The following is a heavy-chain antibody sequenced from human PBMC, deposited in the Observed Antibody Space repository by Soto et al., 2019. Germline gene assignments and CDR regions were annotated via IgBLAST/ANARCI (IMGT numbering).Heavy chain of an antibody. CDR3: ARVLSVRGISTFSASYYYGMDV. Sequence: ESGPTLVNPTQTLTLTCTFSGFSLSTSGMSVSWIRQPPGKALEWLAYIDWDDDKFYSTSLKTRLTISKDTSKNQVVLTLTNMDPVDTATYYCARVLSVRGISTFSASYYYGMDVWGQGATVTVSS. V-gene: IGHV2-70*13. D-gene: IGHD3-3*02. J-gene: IGHJ6*02. CDR2: IDWDDDK. CDR1: GFSLSTSGMS.